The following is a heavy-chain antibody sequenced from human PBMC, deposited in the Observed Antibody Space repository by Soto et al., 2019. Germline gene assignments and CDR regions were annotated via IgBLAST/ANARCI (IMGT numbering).Heavy chain of an antibody. CDR3: ARVAAIFGVVTDIDY. Sequence: SETLSLTCTVSGGSISSGDYYWSWLRQPPGKGLEWIGSIYYSGSTYYNPSLKSRVTISVDTSKNQFSLKLSSVTAADTAVYYCARVAAIFGVVTDIDYWGQGTLVTVSS. D-gene: IGHD3-3*01. CDR2: IYYSGST. V-gene: IGHV4-30-4*01. CDR1: GGSISSGDYY. J-gene: IGHJ4*02.